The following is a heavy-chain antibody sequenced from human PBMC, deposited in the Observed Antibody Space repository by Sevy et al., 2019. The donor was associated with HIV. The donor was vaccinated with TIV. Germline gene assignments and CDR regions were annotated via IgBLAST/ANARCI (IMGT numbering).Heavy chain of an antibody. CDR1: GGSITSLY. Sequence: SESLSLTCTVSGGSITSLYWGWIRQPPGKGLEWVANIYYNGRTNYSPSLKSRVTISLDTSKKQFSLRLTSVTAADTAIYYRAGENAWGRGYSWGQGTLVTVSS. CDR2: IYYNGRT. CDR3: AGENAWGRGYS. J-gene: IGHJ4*02. D-gene: IGHD1-26*01. V-gene: IGHV4-59*08.